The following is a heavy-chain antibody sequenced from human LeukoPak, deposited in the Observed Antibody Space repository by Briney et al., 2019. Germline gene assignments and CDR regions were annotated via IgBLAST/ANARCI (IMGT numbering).Heavy chain of an antibody. Sequence: PSQTLSLTCTVSGGSISSGGYYWSWIRQPPGKGLEWIGYIYYSGSTNYNPSLKSRVTISVDTSKNQFSLKLSSVTAADTAVYYCARGGPPRYRFDYWGQGTLVTVSS. J-gene: IGHJ4*02. V-gene: IGHV4-61*08. CDR3: ARGGPPRYRFDY. CDR1: GGSISSGGYY. D-gene: IGHD2-15*01. CDR2: IYYSGST.